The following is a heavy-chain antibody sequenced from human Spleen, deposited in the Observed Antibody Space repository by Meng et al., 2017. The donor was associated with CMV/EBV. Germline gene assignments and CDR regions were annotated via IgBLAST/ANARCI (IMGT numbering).Heavy chain of an antibody. J-gene: IGHJ4*02. D-gene: IGHD3-3*01. CDR2: MTPNSGNT. CDR3: ARANYDFWSGYSSEPFFDF. Sequence: FTSFYINWVRQATGQGLEWMGWMTPNSGNTGYSQKFQCRVTITRDTSISTAYMELSSLRSEDTAVYYCARANYDFWSGYSSEPFFDFWGQGTLVTVSS. V-gene: IGHV1-8*03. CDR1: FTSFY.